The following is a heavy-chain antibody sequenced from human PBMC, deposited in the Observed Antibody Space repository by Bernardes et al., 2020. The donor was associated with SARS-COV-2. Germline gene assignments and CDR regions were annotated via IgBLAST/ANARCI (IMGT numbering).Heavy chain of an antibody. Sequence: GGSLRLSCAASGFTFSSYWMHWVRQVPGKGLVWVLHINTDGSSTSYADSVKGRFTISRDNAKNMLYVQMNSLRAEDTAVYYCARGHYYYDMDVWGQGTTVTVSS. V-gene: IGHV3-74*01. CDR1: GFTFSSYW. CDR3: ARGHYYYDMDV. CDR2: INTDGSST. J-gene: IGHJ6*02.